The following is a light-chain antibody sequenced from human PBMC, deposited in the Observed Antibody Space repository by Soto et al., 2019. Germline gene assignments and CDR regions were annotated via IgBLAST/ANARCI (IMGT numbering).Light chain of an antibody. CDR2: YAS. CDR1: LTVSTN. Sequence: DIVMTQSPATLSVSPGERVTLSCRASLTVSTNLAWYQQKPGQAPRLLIYYASTRATGTPARFSGSGSVKEFTLNISSLQPEDVATYYCQQYNNWPPGATFGPGTNVEIK. J-gene: IGKJ3*01. V-gene: IGKV3-15*01. CDR3: QQYNNWPPGAT.